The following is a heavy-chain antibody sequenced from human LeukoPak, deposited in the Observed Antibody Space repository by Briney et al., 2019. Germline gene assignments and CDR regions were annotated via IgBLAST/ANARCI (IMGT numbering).Heavy chain of an antibody. V-gene: IGHV3-23*01. Sequence: PGGSLGLSCGASGFTFSTYAMSWVRQPPGKGLEWVASISGRGEPTYYTDSVRGRFTISRDNSRSTLYLQMNFLRTDDTAVYYCVKDRPNYYGSEGHYYRQNGDSWGQGTLVTVSS. CDR2: ISGRGEPT. J-gene: IGHJ5*01. CDR1: GFTFSTYA. CDR3: VKDRPNYYGSEGHYYRQNGDS. D-gene: IGHD3-22*01.